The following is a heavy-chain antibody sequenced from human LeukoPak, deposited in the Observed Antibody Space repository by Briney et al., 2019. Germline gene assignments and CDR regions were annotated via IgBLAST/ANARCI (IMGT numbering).Heavy chain of an antibody. V-gene: IGHV3-7*03. Sequence: GGSLRLSCVDSGFSFSSYWMSWFRQAPGKGLEWVANIKQDGSEKYHVDSVKGRFTVSRDNAKNSLYLQMNSLRAEDTAVYYCARRNAYCSSASCSRASYFYYGMDVWGQGTTVTVSS. J-gene: IGHJ6*02. CDR2: IKQDGSEK. CDR1: GFSFSSYW. D-gene: IGHD2-2*01. CDR3: ARRNAYCSSASCSRASYFYYGMDV.